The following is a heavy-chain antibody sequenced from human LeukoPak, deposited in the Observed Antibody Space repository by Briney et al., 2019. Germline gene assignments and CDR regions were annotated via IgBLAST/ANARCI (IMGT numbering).Heavy chain of an antibody. CDR3: ARDDFWSGYRHLMDV. CDR1: EFSFCSNY. J-gene: IGHJ6*03. CDR2: IYSGGST. D-gene: IGHD3-3*01. V-gene: IGHV3-66*01. Sequence: GGSLRLSCAASEFSFCSNYMTWVRQAPGKGLEWVSLIYSGGSTYYSDSVKGRFTISRDNSKNTLYLQMNSLRAEDTAVYYCARDDFWSGYRHLMDVWGKGTTVTVSS.